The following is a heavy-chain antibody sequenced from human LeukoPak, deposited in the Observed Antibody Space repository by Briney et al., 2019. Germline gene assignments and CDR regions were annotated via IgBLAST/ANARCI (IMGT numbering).Heavy chain of an antibody. CDR2: INPSGGST. D-gene: IGHD3-10*01. J-gene: IGHJ6*02. Sequence: ASVKVSCKASGYTFTSYYMHWVRQAPGQGLEWMGIINPSGGSTSYAQKFQGRVTITRDTSASTAYMELSSLRSEDTAVYYCARDRYYGSGKGFYYYYGMDVWGQGTTVTVSS. CDR3: ARDRYYGSGKGFYYYYGMDV. CDR1: GYTFTSYY. V-gene: IGHV1-46*01.